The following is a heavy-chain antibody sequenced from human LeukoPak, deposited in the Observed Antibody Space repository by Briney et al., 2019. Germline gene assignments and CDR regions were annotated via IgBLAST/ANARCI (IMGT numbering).Heavy chain of an antibody. Sequence: EAGGSLRLSCAASGFTFSSYGMHWVRQAPGKGLEWVAVISYDGSNKYYADSVKGRFTISRDNSKNTLYLQMSSLRAGDTAVYYCAKDHCSSTSCYIFDYWGQGTLVTVSS. V-gene: IGHV3-30*18. CDR2: ISYDGSNK. CDR1: GFTFSSYG. D-gene: IGHD2-2*01. CDR3: AKDHCSSTSCYIFDY. J-gene: IGHJ4*02.